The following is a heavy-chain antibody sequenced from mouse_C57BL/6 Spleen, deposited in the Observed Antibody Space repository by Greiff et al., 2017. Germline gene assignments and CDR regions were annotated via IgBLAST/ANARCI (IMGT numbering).Heavy chain of an antibody. CDR1: GFSLTSYG. CDR3: AREYGNYDWYFDV. V-gene: IGHV2-2*01. D-gene: IGHD2-1*01. CDR2: IWSGGST. Sequence: QVQLQQSGPGLVQPSQSLSITCTVSGFSLTSYGVHWVRQSPGKGLEWLGVIWSGGSTDYNAAFISRLSISKDNSKSQVFFKMNSLQADDTAIYYCAREYGNYDWYFDVWGTGTTVTVSS. J-gene: IGHJ1*03.